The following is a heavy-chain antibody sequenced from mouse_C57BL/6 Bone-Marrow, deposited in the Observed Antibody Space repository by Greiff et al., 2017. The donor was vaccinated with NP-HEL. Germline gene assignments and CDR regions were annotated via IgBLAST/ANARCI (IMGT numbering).Heavy chain of an antibody. J-gene: IGHJ1*03. CDR3: ARDGPLYWYFDV. CDR1: GYTFTSYW. CDR2: IDPSDSYT. D-gene: IGHD1-1*01. Sequence: QVQLQQPGAELVMPGASVKLSCKASGYTFTSYWMHWVKQRPGQGLEWIGEIDPSDSYTNYNQKFKGKSTLTVDKSSSTAYMQLSSLTSEDSAVYYCARDGPLYWYFDVWGTGTTVTVSS. V-gene: IGHV1-69*01.